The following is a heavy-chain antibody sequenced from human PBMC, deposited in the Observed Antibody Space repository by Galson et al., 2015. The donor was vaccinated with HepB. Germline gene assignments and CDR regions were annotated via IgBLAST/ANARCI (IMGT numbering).Heavy chain of an antibody. J-gene: IGHJ4*02. CDR2: INAGTSNT. V-gene: IGHV1-3*01. Sequence: SVKVSCKASGYTFTSYAMHWVRQAPGQRLEWMGYINAGTSNTKYSQKFQGRVTITRDTSASTAYLELNSLRSEDTAVYYCARDVWDSSGYSFFDYWGQGTLVTVSS. CDR1: GYTFTSYA. CDR3: ARDVWDSSGYSFFDY. D-gene: IGHD3-22*01.